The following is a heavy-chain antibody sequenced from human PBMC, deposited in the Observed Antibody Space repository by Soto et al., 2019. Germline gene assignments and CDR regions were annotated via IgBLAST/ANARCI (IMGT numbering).Heavy chain of an antibody. Sequence: QVQLVQSGAEVKKPGSSVQVSCKASGGTFSSYAISWARQAPGQGLEWMGGIIPIFGTANYAQKFQGRVTITADKSTGTAYMELSSLRSEDTAVYYCARGGNVATGTTFYFDYWGQGTLVTVSS. J-gene: IGHJ4*02. CDR3: ARGGNVATGTTFYFDY. D-gene: IGHD1-1*01. CDR1: GGTFSSYA. CDR2: IIPIFGTA. V-gene: IGHV1-69*06.